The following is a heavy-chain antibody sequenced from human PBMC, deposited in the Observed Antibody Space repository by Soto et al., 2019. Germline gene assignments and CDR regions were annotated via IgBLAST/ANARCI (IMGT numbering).Heavy chain of an antibody. CDR2: IYPGDSDT. Sequence: PGESLKISCKGSGYSFTSYWIGWVRQMPGKGLEWMGIIYPGDSDTRYSPSFQGQVTISADKSISTAYLQWSSLKASDTAMYYCARKSDTAMDALDIWGQGTMVTVSS. V-gene: IGHV5-51*01. D-gene: IGHD5-18*01. CDR1: GYSFTSYW. CDR3: ARKSDTAMDALDI. J-gene: IGHJ3*02.